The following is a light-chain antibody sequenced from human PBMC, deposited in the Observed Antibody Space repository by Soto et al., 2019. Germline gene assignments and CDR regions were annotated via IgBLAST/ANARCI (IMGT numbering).Light chain of an antibody. CDR3: QHWTDYSWT. CDR1: QGISSL. CDR2: TAS. Sequence: DIQMTQSPSSVSASVGDRVTITCRASQGISSLLAWYQQKPGKAPNLLIHTASSLQSGVPSRFSGSGSGTDFTLTISSLQPEDFATYYCQHWTDYSWTFGQGTKVEVK. V-gene: IGKV1-12*01. J-gene: IGKJ1*01.